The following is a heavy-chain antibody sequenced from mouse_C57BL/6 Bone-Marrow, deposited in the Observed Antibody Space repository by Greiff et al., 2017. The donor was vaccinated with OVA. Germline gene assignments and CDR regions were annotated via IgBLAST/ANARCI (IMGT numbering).Heavy chain of an antibody. Sequence: QVQLQQPGAELVKPGASVKLSCKASGYTFTSYWMHWVKQRPGRGLEWIGRIDPNSGGTKYNEKFKSKATLTVDKPSSTAYMQRSSLTSEDSAVYYCARTYYGNYSWYFDVWGTGTTVTVSS. V-gene: IGHV1-72*01. D-gene: IGHD2-10*01. CDR2: IDPNSGGT. CDR3: ARTYYGNYSWYFDV. CDR1: GYTFTSYW. J-gene: IGHJ1*03.